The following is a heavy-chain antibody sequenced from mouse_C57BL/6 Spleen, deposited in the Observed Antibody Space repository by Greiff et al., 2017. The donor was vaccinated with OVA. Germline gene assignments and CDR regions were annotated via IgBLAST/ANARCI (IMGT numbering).Heavy chain of an antibody. CDR2: INPSTGGT. CDR1: GYSFTGYY. J-gene: IGHJ1*01. CDR3: APGGQWYFAV. V-gene: IGHV1-42*01. D-gene: IGHD3-3*01. Sequence: VQLQQSGPELVKPGASVKISCKASGYSFTGYYMNWVKQSPEKSLEWIGEINPSTGGTTYNQKFKAKATLTVDKSSSTAFMQLKSLTSEDSAVYYSAPGGQWYFAVWGAGTPLTVSS.